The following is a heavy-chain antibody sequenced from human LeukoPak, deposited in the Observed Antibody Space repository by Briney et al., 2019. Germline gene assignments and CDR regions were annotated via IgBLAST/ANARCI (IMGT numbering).Heavy chain of an antibody. CDR2: ISGSGGNT. J-gene: IGHJ4*02. V-gene: IGHV3-23*01. Sequence: GESLRLSCAASGFTFSSYAMSWVRQSPGKGLEWVSAISGSGGNTYSADSVKGRCTISRDNSKKTLFLHMNSLRAEDTAVYYCARGMSATSGYLELEYWGQGTLVTVSS. CDR3: ARGMSATSGYLELEY. CDR1: GFTFSSYA. D-gene: IGHD3-22*01.